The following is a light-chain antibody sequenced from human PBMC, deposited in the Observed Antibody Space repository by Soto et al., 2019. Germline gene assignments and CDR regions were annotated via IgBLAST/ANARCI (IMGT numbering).Light chain of an antibody. CDR2: DAS. J-gene: IGKJ5*01. V-gene: IGKV3-11*01. CDR3: QQCNNWPPEST. Sequence: EIVMTQSPATMSLSPGERATLSCRASQSISIYLAWYQQKPGQAPRLLIYDASNRATGIPARFSGSGSGTDFTLTISSLEPEDFAVYYCQQCNNWPPESTFGQVTRLEIK. CDR1: QSISIY.